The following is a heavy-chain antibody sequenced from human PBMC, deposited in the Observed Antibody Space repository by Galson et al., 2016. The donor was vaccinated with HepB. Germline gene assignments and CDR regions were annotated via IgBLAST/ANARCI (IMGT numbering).Heavy chain of an antibody. D-gene: IGHD6-19*01. V-gene: IGHV1-3*01. J-gene: IGHJ4*02. CDR3: TASVAVGY. CDR2: VNGGSGTT. Sequence: SVKVSCKASGYTFTSYVIHWVRQAPGQSLEWMGWVNGGSGTTKYSQKFQGRVTLTRDTPASTAYLELSSLTSEDTAVYYCTASVAVGYWGQGTLVTFSS. CDR1: GYTFTSYV.